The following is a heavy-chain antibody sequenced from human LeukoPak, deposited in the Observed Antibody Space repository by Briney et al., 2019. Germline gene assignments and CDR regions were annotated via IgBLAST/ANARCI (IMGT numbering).Heavy chain of an antibody. CDR2: IRFDGSGK. D-gene: IGHD4/OR15-4a*01. CDR1: GFTFSSYG. Sequence: AGGSLRLSCAPSGFTFSSYGIHWVRQAPGKGLEWVAFIRFDGSGKYFGDSVKGRITIARDNSKNTVSMQMNSLRADDTGVYYCARNRYGGYFDYWGQGTLVTVSS. CDR3: ARNRYGGYFDY. V-gene: IGHV3-30*02. J-gene: IGHJ4*02.